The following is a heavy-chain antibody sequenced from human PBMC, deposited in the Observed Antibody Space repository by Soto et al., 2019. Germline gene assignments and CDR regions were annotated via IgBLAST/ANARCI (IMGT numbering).Heavy chain of an antibody. J-gene: IGHJ6*02. V-gene: IGHV1-69*01. CDR3: ARVGIRLIPADLGGGYHLEGLDV. CDR2: IVPMSGGP. Sequence: QVQLVQSAAEVKKPGSSVKISCKASGDTFINYSFSWMRQAPGPGLEWLGGIVPMSGGPNSAEKFHDRLTITADQSPGKVTMQLSRLTSDDTAVYYCARVGIRLIPADLGGGYHLEGLDVWGQGTNVTVS. CDR1: GDTFINYS. D-gene: IGHD2-2*01.